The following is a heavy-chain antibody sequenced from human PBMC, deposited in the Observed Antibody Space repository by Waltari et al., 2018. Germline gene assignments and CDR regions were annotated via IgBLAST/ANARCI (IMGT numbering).Heavy chain of an antibody. Sequence: EVQLLESGGGLVQPGGSLRLSCAASGFTFSSYAMSWVRQAPGKGLEWVSAISGSGGSTYYADSVKGRFTISRDNSKNTLYLQMNSLRAEDTAVYYCATQDIVATISDYWGQGTLVTVSS. CDR1: GFTFSSYA. J-gene: IGHJ4*02. V-gene: IGHV3-23*01. D-gene: IGHD5-12*01. CDR2: ISGSGGST. CDR3: ATQDIVATISDY.